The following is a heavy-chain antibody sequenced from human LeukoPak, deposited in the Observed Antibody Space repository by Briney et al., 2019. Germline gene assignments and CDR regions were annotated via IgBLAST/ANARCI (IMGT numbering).Heavy chain of an antibody. J-gene: IGHJ4*02. CDR1: GDSISSYY. V-gene: IGHV4-59*08. Sequence: SETLSLTCTVSGDSISSYYWSWIRQPPGKGLEWIGYIYNSETTNYNPSLRSRLTISVDTSKNQFSLKLSSVTAADTAFYYCARQIGVLAAAYDYWGQGALVTVSS. D-gene: IGHD6-13*01. CDR2: IYNSETT. CDR3: ARQIGVLAAAYDY.